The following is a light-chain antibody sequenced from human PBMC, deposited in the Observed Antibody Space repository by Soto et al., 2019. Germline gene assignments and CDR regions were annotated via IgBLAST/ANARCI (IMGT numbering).Light chain of an antibody. CDR3: HRYGISP. CDR2: GAS. V-gene: IGKV3-20*01. Sequence: EIVLTQSPGTLSLSPGERATLSCRASQSVSSNYLAWYQQKPGQAPRLLIYGASSRATGIPDRFSGSGSGTEFSLTIRRLEPEDFAVYYCHRYGISPFGGGTKVEIK. CDR1: QSVSSNY. J-gene: IGKJ4*01.